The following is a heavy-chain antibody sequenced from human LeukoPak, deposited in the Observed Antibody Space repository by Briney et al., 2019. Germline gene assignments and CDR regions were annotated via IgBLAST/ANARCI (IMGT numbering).Heavy chain of an antibody. J-gene: IGHJ2*01. CDR1: GFTFSSYS. V-gene: IGHV3-21*01. CDR3: ARDRWDIVVVVAAPLRYFDL. D-gene: IGHD2-15*01. Sequence: GGSLRLSCAASGFTFSSYSMNWVRQAPGKWLEWVSSISSSSYIYYADSVKGRFTISRDNAKNSLYLQMNSLRAEDTAVYYCARDRWDIVVVVAAPLRYFDLWGRGTLVTVSS. CDR2: ISSSSYI.